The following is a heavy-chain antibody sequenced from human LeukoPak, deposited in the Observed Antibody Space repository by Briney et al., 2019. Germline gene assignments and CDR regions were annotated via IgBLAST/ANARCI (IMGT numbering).Heavy chain of an antibody. CDR2: IYPGDSDT. J-gene: IGHJ6*04. CDR1: GACFTSYW. D-gene: IGHD5-12*01. V-gene: IGHV5-51*01. Sequence: GASLKISCKGSGACFTSYWIGWVRPTPGKGQERRGIIYPGDSDTRYSPSFKGHATISADKSITTAYLQWSSLKASDAAMYYCARLEGGTGWLPLGVWGKGTTVTVSS. CDR3: ARLEGGTGWLPLGV.